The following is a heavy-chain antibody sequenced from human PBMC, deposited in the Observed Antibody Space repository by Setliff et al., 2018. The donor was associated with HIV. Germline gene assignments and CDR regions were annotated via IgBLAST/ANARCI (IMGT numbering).Heavy chain of an antibody. V-gene: IGHV5-51*01. CDR2: IYPGDSDT. CDR3: VRRRGGGYYDTSAYFDF. Sequence: PGESLKISCQGSGYSFTTYWIGWVRQMPGKGLEWMGIIYPGDSDTKYSPSFQGQVTISVDKSIRTAALQWSSLQASDSAMYYCVRRRGGGYYDTSAYFDFWGQGTLVTVSS. CDR1: GYSFTTYW. J-gene: IGHJ4*02. D-gene: IGHD3-22*01.